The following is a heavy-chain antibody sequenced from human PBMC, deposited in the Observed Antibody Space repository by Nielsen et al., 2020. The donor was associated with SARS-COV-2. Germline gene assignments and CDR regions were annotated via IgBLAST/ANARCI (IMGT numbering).Heavy chain of an antibody. CDR1: GGSVSSNDW. V-gene: IGHV4-4*02. CDR3: AKGVGRLPYYMDV. Sequence: SETLSLTCAVSGGSVSSNDWWTWVRQSLGKGLEWIGEVSHSGSINYNPSLKSRVTLSMDKSKRQFSLRLTSVSAADTAVYYCAKGVGRLPYYMDVWGNGTTVTVSS. CDR2: VSHSGSI. D-gene: IGHD3-16*01. J-gene: IGHJ6*03.